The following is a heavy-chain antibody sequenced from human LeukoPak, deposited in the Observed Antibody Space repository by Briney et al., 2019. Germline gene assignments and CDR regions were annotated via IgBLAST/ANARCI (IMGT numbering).Heavy chain of an antibody. V-gene: IGHV4-39*01. Sequence: PSETLSLTCTVSGGSVSSSNYHWVWIRQPPGKGLEWVGSISYSGDTYYNPSLKSRVTLSIDTSNNQFSLKLTSVTAADTAVYYSARRGTIFGVVIDNWGQGTLVTVSS. CDR1: GGSVSSSNYH. CDR2: ISYSGDT. J-gene: IGHJ4*02. D-gene: IGHD3-3*01. CDR3: ARRGTIFGVVIDN.